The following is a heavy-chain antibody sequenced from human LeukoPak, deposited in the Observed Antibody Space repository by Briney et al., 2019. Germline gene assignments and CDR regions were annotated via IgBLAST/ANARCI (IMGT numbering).Heavy chain of an antibody. CDR1: GYTFTGYY. Sequence: ASVKVSRKAPGYTFTGYYMHWVRQAPGQGLEWMGWINFNSGGTNSAQKFQGRVTMTRDTSITTVYMDPTSLRSDDTAVYYCAREANYYGSDKAGLDIWGQGTMVTVSS. D-gene: IGHD3-10*01. J-gene: IGHJ3*02. CDR3: AREANYYGSDKAGLDI. CDR2: INFNSGGT. V-gene: IGHV1-2*02.